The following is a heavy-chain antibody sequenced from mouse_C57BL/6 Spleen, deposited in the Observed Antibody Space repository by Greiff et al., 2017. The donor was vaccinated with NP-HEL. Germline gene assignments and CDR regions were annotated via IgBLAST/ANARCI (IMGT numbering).Heavy chain of an antibody. Sequence: EVKLVESGAELVKPGASVKLSCTASGFNIKDYYMHWVKQRTEQGLEWIGRIDPEDGETKYAPKFQGKATITADTSSNTAYLQLSSLTSEDTAVYYCATTVVATREFDYWGQGTTLTVSS. CDR2: IDPEDGET. V-gene: IGHV14-2*01. CDR3: ATTVVATREFDY. CDR1: GFNIKDYY. J-gene: IGHJ2*01. D-gene: IGHD1-1*01.